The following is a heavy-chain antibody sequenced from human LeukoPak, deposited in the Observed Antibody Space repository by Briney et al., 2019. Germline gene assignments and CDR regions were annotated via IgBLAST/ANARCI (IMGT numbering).Heavy chain of an antibody. J-gene: IGHJ4*02. Sequence: SETLSLTCAVPGGSISSNNWWGWVRQPPGKGLEWIGSIYYSGSTYYNPSLKSRVTISVDTSKNQFSLKLSSVTAADTAVYYCASLEMATGDFDYWGQGTLVTVSS. CDR3: ASLEMATGDFDY. CDR1: GGSISSNNW. CDR2: IYYSGST. D-gene: IGHD5-24*01. V-gene: IGHV4-39*01.